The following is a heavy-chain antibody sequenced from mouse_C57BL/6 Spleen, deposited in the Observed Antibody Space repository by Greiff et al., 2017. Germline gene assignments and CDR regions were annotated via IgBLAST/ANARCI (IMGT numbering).Heavy chain of an antibody. V-gene: IGHV1-80*01. CDR2: IYPGDGDT. CDR1: GYAFSSYW. J-gene: IGHJ3*01. Sequence: VKLVESGAELVKPGASVKISCKASGYAFSSYWMNWVKQRPGQGLEWIGQIYPGDGDTNYNGKFKGKATLTADKSSSTAYMQLSSLTSEDSAVYFCATPYYDYEGLAYWGQGTLVTVSA. D-gene: IGHD2-4*01. CDR3: ATPYYDYEGLAY.